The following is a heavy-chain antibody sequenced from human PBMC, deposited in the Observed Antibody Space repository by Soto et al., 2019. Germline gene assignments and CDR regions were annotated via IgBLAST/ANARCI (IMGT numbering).Heavy chain of an antibody. D-gene: IGHD3-3*01. CDR1: GFTFSGSA. J-gene: IGHJ6*02. CDR3: TRHGDDFWSGYFYGMDV. Sequence: PGGSLRLSCAASGFTFSGSAMHWVRQASGKGLEWVGRIRSKANSYATAYAASVKGRFTISRDDSKNTAYLQMNSLKTEDTAVYYCTRHGDDFWSGYFYGMDVWGQGTTVTVS. V-gene: IGHV3-73*01. CDR2: IRSKANSYAT.